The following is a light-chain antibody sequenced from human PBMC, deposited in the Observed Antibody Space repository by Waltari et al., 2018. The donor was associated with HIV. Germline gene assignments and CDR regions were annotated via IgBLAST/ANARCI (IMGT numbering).Light chain of an antibody. CDR3: HVWDSAGDGHV. CDR2: DDT. V-gene: IGLV3-21*02. J-gene: IGLJ1*01. Sequence: SYVLTQPPSESVAPGQTARVTCGGQNVGSNSVHWYQQKAGQPPTLVLYDDTDRPSGSRGRFSGSNSGNTATLTSSRVEVGDEADYYCHVWDSAGDGHVFGSGTKVTV. CDR1: NVGSNS.